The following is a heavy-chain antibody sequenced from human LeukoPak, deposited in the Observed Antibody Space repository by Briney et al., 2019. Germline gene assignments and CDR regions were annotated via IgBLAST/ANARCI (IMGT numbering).Heavy chain of an antibody. CDR1: GYTFTSYA. D-gene: IGHD1-1*01. J-gene: IGHJ4*02. Sequence: ASVKVSCKASGYTFTSYAMHWVRQAPGQRLEWMGWINAGNGNTKYSQKCQGRVTITRDTSASTAYMELSSLRSEDTAVYYCAREAQEGPLEYYFDYWGQGTLVTVSS. CDR3: AREAQEGPLEYYFDY. CDR2: INAGNGNT. V-gene: IGHV1-3*01.